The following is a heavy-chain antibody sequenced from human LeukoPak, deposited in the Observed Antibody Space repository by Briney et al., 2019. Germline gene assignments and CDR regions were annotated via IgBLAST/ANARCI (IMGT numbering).Heavy chain of an antibody. CDR3: ARVRGAGGWECGTY. D-gene: IGHD1-26*01. J-gene: IGHJ4*02. CDR2: INPNIGGT. Sequence: ASVKVSCKASGYTFTDYYMHWVRQAPGQGLEWMGRINPNIGGTNFAQKFQGRVTMTRDTSINTAYMELSRLTPDDTAVYYCARVRGAGGWECGTYWGQGTLVTVSS. V-gene: IGHV1-2*02. CDR1: GYTFTDYY.